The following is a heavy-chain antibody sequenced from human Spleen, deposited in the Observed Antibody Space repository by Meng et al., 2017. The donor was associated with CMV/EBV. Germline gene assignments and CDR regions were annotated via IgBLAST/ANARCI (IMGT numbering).Heavy chain of an antibody. J-gene: IGHJ4*02. D-gene: IGHD5-12*01. CDR2: IYHRGST. V-gene: IGHV4-38-2*02. CDR3: ARLDILATPGD. CDR1: GYSISSGYY. Sequence: SETLSLTCSVSGYSISSGYYWGWVRQPPGKGLEWIASIYHRGSTSYNPSLKSRVAMSVDTSKKHFSLNLTSVTAADTAMYYCARLDILATPGDWGQGTLVTVSS.